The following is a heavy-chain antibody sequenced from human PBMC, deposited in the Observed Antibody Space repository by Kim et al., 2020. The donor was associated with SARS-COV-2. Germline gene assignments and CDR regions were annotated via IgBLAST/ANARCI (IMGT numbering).Heavy chain of an antibody. Sequence: GGSLRLSCAASGFTFSRNGMTWVRQAPGKGLEWVSAIDAGGDRIYYADSVAGRFTVSRDNSKSTVFLQMNSLRVDDTALYYCARIGEEWLVSTLGGFD. V-gene: IGHV3-23*01. J-gene: IGHJ4*01. D-gene: IGHD3-16*01. CDR1: GFTFSRNG. CDR2: IDAGGDRI. CDR3: ARIGEEWLVSTLGGFD.